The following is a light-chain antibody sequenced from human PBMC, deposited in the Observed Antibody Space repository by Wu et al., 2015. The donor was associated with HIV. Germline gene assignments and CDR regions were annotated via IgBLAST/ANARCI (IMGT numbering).Light chain of an antibody. V-gene: IGKV3-15*01. CDR3: QQRNSWPLT. CDR1: QSVKNK. CDR2: GAS. J-gene: IGKJ4*01. Sequence: EIVMTQSPATLSVSPGERVTLSCRASQSVKNKLAWYRQKPGQAPRLVVQGASTRATGIPARFTGSGSGTEFTLTISSLEPEDFAVYFCQQRNSWPLTFGGGPRWRSN.